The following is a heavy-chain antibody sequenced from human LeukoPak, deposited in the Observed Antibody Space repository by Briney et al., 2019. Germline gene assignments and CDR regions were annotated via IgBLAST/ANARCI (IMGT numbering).Heavy chain of an antibody. CDR1: GFTLTSDS. Sequence: GGSLRLSCAASGFTLTSDSMNWVRQAPGKGLEWISYIGSGATTTYYADSVKGRFTISRDNAKNSLYLQMNSLRVDDTAVYYCAKGTVGAKYWGQGTLVIVSS. D-gene: IGHD1-26*01. CDR2: IGSGATTT. V-gene: IGHV3-48*04. CDR3: AKGTVGAKY. J-gene: IGHJ4*02.